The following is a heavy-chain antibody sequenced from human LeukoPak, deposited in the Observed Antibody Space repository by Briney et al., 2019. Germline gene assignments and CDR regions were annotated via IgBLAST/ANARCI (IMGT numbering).Heavy chain of an antibody. Sequence: GGSLRLSCSTSGFTLRSYAIHWVRQAPGKGLEWVALISYGGSNKYYADSVKGRFTISSDNSNNTVSLQMNSLRAEDTAVYFCAKDPDCGGNSRLGLVFWGQGTLVTVSS. CDR2: ISYGGSNK. CDR3: AKDPDCGGNSRLGLVF. V-gene: IGHV3-30*18. J-gene: IGHJ1*01. CDR1: GFTLRSYA. D-gene: IGHD4-23*01.